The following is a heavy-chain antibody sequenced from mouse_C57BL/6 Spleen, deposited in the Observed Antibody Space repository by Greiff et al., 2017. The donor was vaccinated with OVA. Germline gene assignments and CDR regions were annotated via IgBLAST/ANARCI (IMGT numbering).Heavy chain of an antibody. V-gene: IGHV2-2*01. Sequence: QVQLKESGPGLVQPSQSLSITCTVSGFSLTSYGVHWVRQSPGKGLEWLGVIWSGGSTDYNAAFISRLSISKDNSKSQVFFKMNSLQADDTARYYCARIYYDYEGGMDYWGQGTSVTVSS. CDR3: ARIYYDYEGGMDY. D-gene: IGHD2-4*01. J-gene: IGHJ4*01. CDR2: IWSGGST. CDR1: GFSLTSYG.